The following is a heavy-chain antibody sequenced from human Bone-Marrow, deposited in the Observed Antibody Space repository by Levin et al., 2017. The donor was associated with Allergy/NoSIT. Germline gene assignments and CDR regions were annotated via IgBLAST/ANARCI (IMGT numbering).Heavy chain of an antibody. J-gene: IGHJ3*02. Sequence: LGESLKISCKGSGYSFTSYWIGWVRQMPGKGLEWMGIIYPGDSDTRYSPSFQGQVTISADKSISTAYLQWSSLKASDTAMYYCASYYDILTGNGFDAFDIWGQGTMVTVSS. D-gene: IGHD3-9*01. CDR1: GYSFTSYW. CDR3: ASYYDILTGNGFDAFDI. CDR2: IYPGDSDT. V-gene: IGHV5-51*01.